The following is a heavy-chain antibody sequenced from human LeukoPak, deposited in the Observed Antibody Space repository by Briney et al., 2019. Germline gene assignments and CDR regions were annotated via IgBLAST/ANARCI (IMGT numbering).Heavy chain of an antibody. Sequence: ASVKVSCKASGGTFSSYAISWVRQAPGQGLEWMGRILPILGIANYAQKFQGRVTITADKSTSTAYTAVYYCARTLSIAARPLGIDYWGQGTLVTVSS. CDR1: GGTFSSYA. V-gene: IGHV1-69*04. D-gene: IGHD6-6*01. CDR3: LGIDY. CDR2: ILPILGIA. J-gene: IGHJ4*02.